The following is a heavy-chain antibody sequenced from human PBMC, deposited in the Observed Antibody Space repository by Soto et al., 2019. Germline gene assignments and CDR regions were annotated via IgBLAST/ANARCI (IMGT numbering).Heavy chain of an antibody. Sequence: PSETLSLTCTVAGGSISSSSYYWGWIRQPPGKGLEWIGSIYYSGSTYYNPSLKSRVTISVDTSKNQFSLKLSSVTAADTAVYYCARSPGGLVIINSWFDPWGQGTLVTVSS. CDR2: IYYSGST. D-gene: IGHD3-9*01. J-gene: IGHJ5*02. CDR1: GGSISSSSYY. V-gene: IGHV4-39*01. CDR3: ARSPGGLVIINSWFDP.